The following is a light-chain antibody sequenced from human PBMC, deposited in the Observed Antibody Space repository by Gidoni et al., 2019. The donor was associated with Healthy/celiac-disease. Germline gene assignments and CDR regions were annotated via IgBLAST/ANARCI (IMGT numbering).Light chain of an antibody. V-gene: IGKV3-20*01. CDR1: QSVSSSN. CDR3: QQYGSSPELT. J-gene: IGKJ4*01. Sequence: EIVLTQSPGTLSLSPGERATLSCRANQSVSSSNLAWYQQTPGQAPRLLIYGAASSATGIPDRFSGSGSGTDVTLTISRLVPEDFAVYYCQQYGSSPELTFGGGTKVEIK. CDR2: GAA.